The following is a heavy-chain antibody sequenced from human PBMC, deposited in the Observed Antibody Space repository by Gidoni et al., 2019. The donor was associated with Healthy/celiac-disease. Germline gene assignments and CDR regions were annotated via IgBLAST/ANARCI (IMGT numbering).Heavy chain of an antibody. J-gene: IGHJ3*02. CDR3: ARRDSSGYYSGGAFDI. CDR2: IYPGDSDT. Sequence: EVQLVQSGAEVKKPGESLKISCKGSGYSFTSYWIGWVRQMPGKGLEWMGVIYPGDSDTRYSPSFQGQVTISADKSISTAYLQWSSLKASDTAMYYCARRDSSGYYSGGAFDIWGQGTMVTVSS. V-gene: IGHV5-51*01. CDR1: GYSFTSYW. D-gene: IGHD3-22*01.